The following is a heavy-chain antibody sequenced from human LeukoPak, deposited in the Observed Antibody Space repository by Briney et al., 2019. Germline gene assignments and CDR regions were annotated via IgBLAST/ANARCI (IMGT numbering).Heavy chain of an antibody. Sequence: PSETLSFTCTVSGGSISSSNYYWRWIRQPPGKGLEWVWSIYDRGSTYYNPSRKGRVTISVDTSKNQFSLKLSTVTAADTAVYYCARRLSGPLDYWGQGTLVTVSS. CDR3: ARRLSGPLDY. CDR1: GGSISSSNYY. D-gene: IGHD3-16*01. CDR2: IYDRGST. V-gene: IGHV4-39*01. J-gene: IGHJ4*02.